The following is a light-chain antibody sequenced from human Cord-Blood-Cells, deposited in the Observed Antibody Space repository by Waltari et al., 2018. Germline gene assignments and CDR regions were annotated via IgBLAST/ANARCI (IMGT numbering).Light chain of an antibody. CDR3: SSYTSSSTRV. CDR2: DVS. V-gene: IGLV2-14*01. Sequence: QSALTQPASVSGSPGQSITISCTGTRSDVGGYNYVSCYQQHPGKAPKLMIYDVSNRPSGVSNRCSGSKSGNTASLTISGLQAEDEADYYCSSYTSSSTRVFGGGTKLTVL. J-gene: IGLJ3*02. CDR1: RSDVGGYNY.